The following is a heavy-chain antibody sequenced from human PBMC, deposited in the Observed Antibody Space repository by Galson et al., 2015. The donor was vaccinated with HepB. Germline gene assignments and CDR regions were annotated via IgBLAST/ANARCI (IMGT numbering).Heavy chain of an antibody. CDR2: ISYDGSNK. CDR3: ANNAYYYDSSGYYPFDY. V-gene: IGHV3-30*18. CDR1: GFTFSSYG. D-gene: IGHD3-22*01. J-gene: IGHJ4*02. Sequence: SLRLSCAASGFTFSSYGMHWVRQAPGKGLEWVAVISYDGSNKYYADSVKGRSTISRDNSKNTLYLQMNSLRAEDTAVYYCANNAYYYDSSGYYPFDYWGQGTLVTVSS.